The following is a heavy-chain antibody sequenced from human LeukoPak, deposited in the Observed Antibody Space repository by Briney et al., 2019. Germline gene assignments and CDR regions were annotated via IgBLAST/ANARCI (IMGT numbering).Heavy chain of an antibody. Sequence: GASVKVSCKASGYTFTGYYMHWVRQAPGQGLEWMGWINPNSGGTNYAQKFQGWVTMTRDTSISTAYMELSRLRSDDTAVYYCARRFAVAGTDYYMDVWGKGTTVTVSS. D-gene: IGHD6-19*01. V-gene: IGHV1-2*04. CDR3: ARRFAVAGTDYYMDV. CDR1: GYTFTGYY. J-gene: IGHJ6*03. CDR2: INPNSGGT.